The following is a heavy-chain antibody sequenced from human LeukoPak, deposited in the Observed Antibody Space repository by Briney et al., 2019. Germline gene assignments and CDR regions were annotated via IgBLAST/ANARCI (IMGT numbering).Heavy chain of an antibody. CDR2: ISGSGGST. CDR1: GFTFSSYA. V-gene: IGHV3-23*01. CDR3: AKGDTTWELPHDY. D-gene: IGHD1-26*01. J-gene: IGHJ4*02. Sequence: GGSLRLSCAVSGFTFSSYAMNWVRQAPGKGLEWVSAISGSGGSTYYADSVKGRFTISRDKSKNTLYLQMNSLRAEDTAVYYCAKGDTTWELPHDYWGQGTLVIVSS.